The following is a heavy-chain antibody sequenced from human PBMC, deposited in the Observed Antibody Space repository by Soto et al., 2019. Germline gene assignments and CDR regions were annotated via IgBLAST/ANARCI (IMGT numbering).Heavy chain of an antibody. J-gene: IGHJ4*02. CDR2: ISYDGSNK. V-gene: IGHV3-30*18. Sequence: GGSLRLSCAASGFTFSSYGMHWVRQAPGKGLEWVAVISYDGSNKYYADSVKGRFTISRDNSKNTLYLQMNSLRAEDTAVYYCAKDRYSSGWYYVYWGQGTLVTVSS. D-gene: IGHD6-19*01. CDR3: AKDRYSSGWYYVY. CDR1: GFTFSSYG.